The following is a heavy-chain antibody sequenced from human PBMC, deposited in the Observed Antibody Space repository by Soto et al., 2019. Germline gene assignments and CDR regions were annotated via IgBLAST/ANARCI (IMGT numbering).Heavy chain of an antibody. CDR1: GGTFSSYA. V-gene: IGHV1-69*01. Sequence: QVQLVQSGAEVKKPGSSVKVSCKASGGTFSSYAISWVRQAPGQGLEWMGGIIPIFGTANYAQKFQGRVTITADESTSTAYMELSSLRSEDTAVYYCARDPGPGIAVAGYYYYYGMDVWGQGTTVTVSS. J-gene: IGHJ6*02. D-gene: IGHD6-19*01. CDR2: IIPIFGTA. CDR3: ARDPGPGIAVAGYYYYYGMDV.